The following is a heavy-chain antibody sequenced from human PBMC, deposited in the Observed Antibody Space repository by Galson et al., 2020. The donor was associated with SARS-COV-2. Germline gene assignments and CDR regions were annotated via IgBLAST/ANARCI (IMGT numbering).Heavy chain of an antibody. J-gene: IGHJ3*02. D-gene: IGHD3-10*01. CDR2: IDWADDK. CDR1: GFSLSTRGLC. Sequence: SGPTLVTPTQTLTLTCTFSGFSLSTRGLCVSWIRQPQGKALEWLARIDWADDKYYSTSQTKRNTISKDTSKNQVVLTMTNMDPVDTATYYCARNGEVDGYKYPAVDIWGQGTMVTVSS. V-gene: IGHV2-70*11. CDR3: ARNGEVDGYKYPAVDI.